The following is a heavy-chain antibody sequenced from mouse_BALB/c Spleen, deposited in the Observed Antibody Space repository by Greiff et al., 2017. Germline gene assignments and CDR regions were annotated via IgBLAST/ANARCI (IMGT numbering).Heavy chain of an antibody. CDR2: ISYSGST. J-gene: IGHJ4*01. CDR1: GYSITSYYA. V-gene: IGHV3-2*02. CDR3: AREGCGNDPYAMDY. Sequence: EVKLVESGPGLVKPSQSLSLTCTVTGYSITSYYAWNWIRQFPGNQLEWMGYISYSGSTSYNPSLKSRISITRDTSKNQFFLQLNSVTTEDTATYYCAREGCGNDPYAMDYWGQGTSVTVSS. D-gene: IGHD3-3*01.